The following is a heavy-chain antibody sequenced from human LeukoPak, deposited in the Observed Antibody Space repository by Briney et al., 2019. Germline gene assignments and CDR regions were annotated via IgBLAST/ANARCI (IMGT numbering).Heavy chain of an antibody. D-gene: IGHD3-22*01. J-gene: IGHJ4*02. Sequence: SVKVSCKVSGGTFSSYAISWVRQAPGQGLEWMGRIIPIFGTANYAQKFQGRVTITTDGSTSTAYMELSSLRSEDTAVYYCARDFGHYYDSSGSGYYFDYWGQGTLVTVSS. V-gene: IGHV1-69*05. CDR2: IIPIFGTA. CDR3: ARDFGHYYDSSGSGYYFDY. CDR1: GGTFSSYA.